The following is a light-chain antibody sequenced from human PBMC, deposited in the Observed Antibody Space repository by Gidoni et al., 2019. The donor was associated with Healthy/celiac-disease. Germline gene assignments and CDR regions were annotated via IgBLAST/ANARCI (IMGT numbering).Light chain of an antibody. CDR2: AAS. Sequence: AIPMTQSPSSLSASVGDRVTITCRASQGIRNDLGWYQQKPGKAPKLLIYAASSLQRGVRSSFSGSGSGTDFTITISSLQPEDFATCYCLQDYNYPLTFGGGTKVEIK. CDR3: LQDYNYPLT. V-gene: IGKV1-6*01. CDR1: QGIRND. J-gene: IGKJ4*01.